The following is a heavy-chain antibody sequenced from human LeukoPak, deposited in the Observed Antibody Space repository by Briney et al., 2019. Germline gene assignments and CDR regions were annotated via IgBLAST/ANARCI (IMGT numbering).Heavy chain of an antibody. J-gene: IGHJ6*02. CDR2: INQDGSEE. D-gene: IGHD2-2*01. V-gene: IGHV3-7*03. CDR1: GFTFSSYW. CDR3: AKEYQLRGMDV. Sequence: GGSLRLSCAASGFTFSSYWMSWVRQAPGKGLEWVANINQDGSEEYYVDSVKGRFTISRDNAKNSVYLQMNSLRVEDTAVYYCAKEYQLRGMDVWGQGTTVTVSS.